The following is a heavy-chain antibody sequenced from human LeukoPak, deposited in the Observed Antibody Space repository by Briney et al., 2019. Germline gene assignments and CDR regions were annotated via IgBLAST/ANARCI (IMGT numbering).Heavy chain of an antibody. CDR1: GFTFSSYA. CDR2: ISGSGGST. V-gene: IGHV3-23*01. Sequence: GGSLRLSGAASGFTFSSYAMSWVRQAPGKGLEWVSAISGSGGSTYYADSVKGRFTISRDNSKNTLCLQMNSLRAEDTAVYYCAKDHRGSGYYYDRSEYFQHWGQGTLVNVSS. CDR3: AKDHRGSGYYYDRSEYFQH. J-gene: IGHJ1*01. D-gene: IGHD3-22*01.